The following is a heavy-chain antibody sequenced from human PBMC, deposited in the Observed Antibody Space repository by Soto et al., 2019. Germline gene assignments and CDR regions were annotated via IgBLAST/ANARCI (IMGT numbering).Heavy chain of an antibody. Sequence: SETLSLTCTVSGYSISSGYYWGWIRQTPGAGLEWMGSVFHSGNTFYNASLRSRLTISVDTSKNQISLKLSSLTDTDTAIYYCARLSHPRYYCAYWGQGTLVTVS. J-gene: IGHJ4*02. CDR2: VFHSGNT. CDR1: GYSISSGYY. V-gene: IGHV4-38-2*02. CDR3: ARLSHPRYYCAY.